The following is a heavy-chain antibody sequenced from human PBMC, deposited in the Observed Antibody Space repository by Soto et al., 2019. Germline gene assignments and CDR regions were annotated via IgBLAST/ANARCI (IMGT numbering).Heavy chain of an antibody. CDR3: AREYMVRGFILFDY. CDR2: INHSGST. Sequence: TSETLSLTCAVYGGSFSGYYWSWIRQPPGKELEWIGEINHSGSTNYNPSLKSRVTISVDTSKNQFSLKLSSVTAADTAVYYCAREYMVRGFILFDYWGQGTLVTVYS. V-gene: IGHV4-34*01. CDR1: GGSFSGYY. J-gene: IGHJ4*02. D-gene: IGHD3-10*01.